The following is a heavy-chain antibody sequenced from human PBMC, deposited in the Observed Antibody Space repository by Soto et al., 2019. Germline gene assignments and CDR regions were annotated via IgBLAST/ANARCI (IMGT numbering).Heavy chain of an antibody. CDR3: ARARKATYITGGFDS. Sequence: QVQLQESGPGLVKPSETLSLTCSVSGGSIRDYYWSWIRQSPEKGLEYMAYSSYGGITNLNGALNGRVTMSIDTSKNQFSLKATSLTAADTAVYYCARARKATYITGGFDSWGQGTLVTVSS. CDR2: SSYGGIT. V-gene: IGHV4-59*01. D-gene: IGHD3-3*01. J-gene: IGHJ4*02. CDR1: GGSIRDYY.